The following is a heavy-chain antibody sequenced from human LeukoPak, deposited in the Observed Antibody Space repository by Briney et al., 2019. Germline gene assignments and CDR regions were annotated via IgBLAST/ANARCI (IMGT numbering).Heavy chain of an antibody. CDR1: GGSFSGYY. CDR2: INHSGST. CDR3: ARDEEDWFDP. V-gene: IGHV4-34*01. Sequence: SETLSLTCAVYGGSFSGYYWSWIRQPPGKGLEWIGEINHSGSTNYNPSLKSRVTISVDTSKNQFSLKLSSVTAADTAVYYCARDEEDWFDPWGQGTLVTVSS. J-gene: IGHJ5*02.